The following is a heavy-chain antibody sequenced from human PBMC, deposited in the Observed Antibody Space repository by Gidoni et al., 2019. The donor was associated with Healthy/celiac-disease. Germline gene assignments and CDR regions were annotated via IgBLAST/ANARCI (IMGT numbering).Heavy chain of an antibody. V-gene: IGHV1-2*02. Sequence: QVQLVQSGAEVKKPASSVNVSCKASGYTFTGYYMHWVQQAPGQRLEWRGWINPNSGVTNYAQKFQGRVTMTRETSISTAYMELSRLRSDDTAVYYCARARASNNWNYESGVVSGYWGQGTLVTVSS. CDR1: GYTFTGYY. CDR3: ARARASNNWNYESGVVSGY. D-gene: IGHD1-7*01. J-gene: IGHJ4*02. CDR2: INPNSGVT.